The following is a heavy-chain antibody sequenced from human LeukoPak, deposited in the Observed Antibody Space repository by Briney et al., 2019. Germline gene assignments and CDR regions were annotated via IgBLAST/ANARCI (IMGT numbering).Heavy chain of an antibody. CDR1: GGSISSSY. CDR2: INASGRT. D-gene: IGHD4-17*01. CDR3: AREYGDFDY. J-gene: IGHJ4*02. Sequence: PSETLSLTCIVSGGSISSSYWSWIRQTAGNGLEWIGRINASGRTNYNSSLKSRVTMSVDTSKNQFSLKVNSVTAADTAVYYCAREYGDFDYWGQGTLVTVSS. V-gene: IGHV4-4*07.